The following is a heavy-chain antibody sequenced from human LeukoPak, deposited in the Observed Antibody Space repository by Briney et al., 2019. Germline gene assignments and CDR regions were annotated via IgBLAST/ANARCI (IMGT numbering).Heavy chain of an antibody. D-gene: IGHD2-15*01. V-gene: IGHV1-46*01. CDR2: INPSGGST. CDR3: ARAPRLHYMDV. J-gene: IGHJ6*03. CDR1: RYTFTSYY. Sequence: ASVKVSCKASRYTFTSYYMHWVRQAPGQGLEWMGIINPSGGSTSYAQKFQGRVTMTRDMSTSTAYMELRSLKSDDTAVYYCARAPRLHYMDVWGKGTTVTISS.